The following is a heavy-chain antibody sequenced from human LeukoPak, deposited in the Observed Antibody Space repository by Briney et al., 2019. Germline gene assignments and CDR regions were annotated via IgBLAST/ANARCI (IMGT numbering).Heavy chain of an antibody. CDR2: IIPILGIA. D-gene: IGHD2-21*02. CDR3: ARDFPYCGGDCGFDY. J-gene: IGHJ4*02. V-gene: IGHV1-69*04. CDR1: GGTFSSYT. Sequence: SVKVSCKASGGTFSSYTISWVRQAPGQGLEWMGRIIPILGIANYAQKFQGRVTITADKSTSTAYMELSSLRSEDTAVYYCARDFPYCGGDCGFDYWGQGTLVTVSS.